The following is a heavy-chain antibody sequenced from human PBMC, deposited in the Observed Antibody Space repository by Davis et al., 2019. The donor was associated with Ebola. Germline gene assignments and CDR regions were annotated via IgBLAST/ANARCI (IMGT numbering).Heavy chain of an antibody. CDR3: AKTLVREVMVYASYFDY. CDR1: GFTLSSYG. J-gene: IGHJ4*02. V-gene: IGHV3-30*18. Sequence: GESLKISCAASGFTLSSYGMPWVRPAPGKGLEWVAGISNNGGNKYYADSVKGRFTISRDNSKNALYLQMNSLRGEDTAVYYCAKTLVREVMVYASYFDYWGQGTLVTVSS. CDR2: ISNNGGNK. D-gene: IGHD2-8*01.